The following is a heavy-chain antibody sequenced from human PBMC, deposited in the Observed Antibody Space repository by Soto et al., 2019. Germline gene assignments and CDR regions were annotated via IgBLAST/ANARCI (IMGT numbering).Heavy chain of an antibody. CDR3: AKLGSSGWFRSYFDY. CDR1: GFTFSSYG. V-gene: IGHV3-30*18. Sequence: GGSLRLSCAASGFTFSSYGMHWVRQAPGKGLEWVAVISYDGSNKYYADSVKGRFTISRDNSKNTLYLQMNSLRAEDTAVYYCAKLGSSGWFRSYFDYWGQGTLVTVSS. CDR2: ISYDGSNK. D-gene: IGHD6-19*01. J-gene: IGHJ4*02.